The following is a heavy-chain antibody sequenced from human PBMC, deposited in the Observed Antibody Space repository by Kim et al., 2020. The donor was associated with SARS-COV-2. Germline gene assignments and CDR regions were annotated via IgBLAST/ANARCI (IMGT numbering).Heavy chain of an antibody. CDR2: ISAYNGNT. D-gene: IGHD3-10*01. Sequence: ASVKVSCKASGYTFTSYGISWVRQAPGQGLEWMGWISAYNGNTNYAQKLQGRVTMTTDTSTRTAYMELRSLRSDDTAVYYCVSAAHRYYYGSGSYPYDAFDIWGQGTMVTVSS. J-gene: IGHJ3*02. V-gene: IGHV1-18*01. CDR3: VSAAHRYYYGSGSYPYDAFDI. CDR1: GYTFTSYG.